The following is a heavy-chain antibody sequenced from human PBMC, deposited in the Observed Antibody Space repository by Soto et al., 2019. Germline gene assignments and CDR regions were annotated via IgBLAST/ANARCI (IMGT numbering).Heavy chain of an antibody. Sequence: QVQLVQSGAEVKKPGASVKVSCKASGYTFTNYGISWVRQAPGQGLEWMGWISAYNGNTDYPLKLQGRVTMTTDTSTRKAYMELRSLRSDDTAVYYWARVGAYCVSTSCHDYWGQGTLVTVSS. V-gene: IGHV1-18*01. CDR2: ISAYNGNT. J-gene: IGHJ4*02. D-gene: IGHD2-2*01. CDR3: ARVGAYCVSTSCHDY. CDR1: GYTFTNYG.